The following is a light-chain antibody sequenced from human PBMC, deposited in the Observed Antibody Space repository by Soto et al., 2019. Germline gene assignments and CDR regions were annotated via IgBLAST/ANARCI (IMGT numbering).Light chain of an antibody. CDR1: SSDVGGYDH. Sequence: QSALTQPASVSGSPGQSITISCTGTSSDVGGYDHVSWYQHHPGKAPKLMIYDVSSRPSGVSHRFSGSKSGNTASLTISVLQAEDEGDYYCSSYTSSGTPVFGGGTKLTVL. CDR2: DVS. V-gene: IGLV2-14*03. CDR3: SSYTSSGTPV. J-gene: IGLJ2*01.